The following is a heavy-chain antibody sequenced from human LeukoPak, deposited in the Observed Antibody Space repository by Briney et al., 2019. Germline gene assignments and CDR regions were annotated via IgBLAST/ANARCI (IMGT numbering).Heavy chain of an antibody. V-gene: IGHV4-59*08. Sequence: SETLSLTCTVSGGSISSYYWSWIRQPPGKGLEWIGCIYYSGSTNYNPSLKNRVTISVDTSKNQFSLKLSSVTAADTAVYYCARHIKKGDTAMVLVFDYWGQGTLVTVSS. J-gene: IGHJ4*02. CDR1: GGSISSYY. CDR2: IYYSGST. CDR3: ARHIKKGDTAMVLVFDY. D-gene: IGHD5-18*01.